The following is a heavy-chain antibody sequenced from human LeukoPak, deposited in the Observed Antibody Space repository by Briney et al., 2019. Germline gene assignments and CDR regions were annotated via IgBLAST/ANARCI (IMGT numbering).Heavy chain of an antibody. CDR2: IIPILGIA. D-gene: IGHD3-10*01. V-gene: IGHV1-69*10. J-gene: IGHJ4*02. CDR3: ASPSNRPYGSGSFGGDYFDY. CDR1: GCTFSSYA. Sequence: SVKVSCKASGCTFSSYAISWVRQAPGQGLEWMGGIIPILGIANYAQKCQGRVTITADKSTSTAYMELSSLRSEDTAVYYCASPSNRPYGSGSFGGDYFDYWGQGTLVTVSS.